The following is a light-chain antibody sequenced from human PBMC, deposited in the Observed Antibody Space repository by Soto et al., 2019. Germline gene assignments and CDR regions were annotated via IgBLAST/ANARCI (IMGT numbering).Light chain of an antibody. V-gene: IGKV3-15*01. CDR1: QSVRSN. J-gene: IGKJ1*01. CDR2: GAS. CDR3: QHYDHWPLA. Sequence: EIVMTQSPATLSASPGERVTLSCRASQSVRSNLAWSQQKSGQAPSLLIYGASTRAAGVPDRFSDSGSGTDFTLTISSLQSEDFAVYYCQHYDHWPLAFGQGTKVEIK.